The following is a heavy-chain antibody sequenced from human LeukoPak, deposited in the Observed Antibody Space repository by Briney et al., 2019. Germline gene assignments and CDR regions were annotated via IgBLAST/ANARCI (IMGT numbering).Heavy chain of an antibody. Sequence: PSETLSLTCTVSGGSIRSYFWSWIRQPPGKGLEWIGYIYYSGSTNYNPSLKSRVTISGDTSKNQFSLKLSSVTAADTAVYYCARTAGWSYGFDYWGQGTLVTVSS. V-gene: IGHV4-59*12. D-gene: IGHD5-18*01. CDR3: ARTAGWSYGFDY. J-gene: IGHJ4*02. CDR1: GGSIRSYF. CDR2: IYYSGST.